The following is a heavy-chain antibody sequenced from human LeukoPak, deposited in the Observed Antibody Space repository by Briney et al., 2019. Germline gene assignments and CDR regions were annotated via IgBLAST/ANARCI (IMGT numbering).Heavy chain of an antibody. V-gene: IGHV1-46*01. CDR3: ARDLRYSYGQKAFFDY. D-gene: IGHD5-18*01. CDR2: INPSGGST. Sequence: ASVKVSCKASGYTFTSYYMHWVRQAPGQGLEWMGIINPSGGSTSYAQKFQGRVTITADESTSTAYMELSGLRSEDTAVYYCARDLRYSYGQKAFFDYWGQGTLVTVSS. CDR1: GYTFTSYY. J-gene: IGHJ4*02.